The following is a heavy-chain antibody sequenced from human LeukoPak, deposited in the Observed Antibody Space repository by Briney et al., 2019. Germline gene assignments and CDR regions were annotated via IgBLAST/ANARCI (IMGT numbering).Heavy chain of an antibody. V-gene: IGHV5-51*01. CDR2: IYPGDSDT. CDR1: GYSFTTYW. CDR3: ARHERSTTGSLLYDN. D-gene: IGHD1-1*01. J-gene: IGHJ4*02. Sequence: GESMKISCKGSGYSFTTYWIGWVRQMPGKGLEWMGIIYPGDSDTRYSPSFQGQVTISADKSISAAYLQWSSLKASDTAMYYCARHERSTTGSLLYDNWGQGTLVTVSS.